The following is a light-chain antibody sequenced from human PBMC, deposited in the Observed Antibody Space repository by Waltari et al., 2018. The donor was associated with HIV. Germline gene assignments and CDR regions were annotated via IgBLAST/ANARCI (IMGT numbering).Light chain of an antibody. CDR2: EVN. CDR3: SSYAGRHVYV. V-gene: IGLV2-8*01. CDR1: SSDVGLYNF. Sequence: QSALSQPPSASGSPGQSVTVSCTGTSSDVGLYNFVSWYQHHPGEAPQVIIYEVNQRPSGVPDRFSGYKSGNTAPLTVSGLQPEDEADYYCSSYAGRHVYVFGTGTTVTVL. J-gene: IGLJ1*01.